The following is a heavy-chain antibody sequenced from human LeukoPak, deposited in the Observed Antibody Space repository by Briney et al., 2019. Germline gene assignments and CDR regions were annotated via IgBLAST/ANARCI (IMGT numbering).Heavy chain of an antibody. CDR3: ARAMTTNQLGY. Sequence: SVKVSCKASGGTFSSYAISWVRQAPGQGLEWMGRIIPILGIANYAQKLQGRVTITADKSTSTAYMELSSLRSEDTAVYYCARAMTTNQLGYWGQGTLVTVSS. CDR2: IIPILGIA. J-gene: IGHJ4*02. CDR1: GGTFSSYA. V-gene: IGHV1-69*04. D-gene: IGHD4-17*01.